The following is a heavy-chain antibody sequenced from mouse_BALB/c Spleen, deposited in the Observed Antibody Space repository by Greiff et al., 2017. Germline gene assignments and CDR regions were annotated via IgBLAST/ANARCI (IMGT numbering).Heavy chain of an antibody. V-gene: IGHV14-3*02. Sequence: EVKLMESGAELVKPGASVKLSCTASGFNIKDTYMHWVKQRPEQGLEWIGRIDPANGNTKYDPKFQGKATITADTSSNTAYLQISSLTSEDTAVYYCARKDDEGFDYWGQGTTLTVSS. J-gene: IGHJ2*01. CDR3: ARKDDEGFDY. CDR2: IDPANGNT. CDR1: GFNIKDTY. D-gene: IGHD2-12*01.